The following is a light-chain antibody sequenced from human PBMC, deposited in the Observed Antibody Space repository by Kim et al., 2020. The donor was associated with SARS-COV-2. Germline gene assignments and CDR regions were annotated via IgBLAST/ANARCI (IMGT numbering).Light chain of an antibody. J-gene: IGKJ3*01. CDR2: GAS. CDR1: QSVTSSY. CDR3: QQYGNSPIFT. V-gene: IGKV3-20*01. Sequence: EIVLTQSPGTLSLSPGERATLSCRASQSVTSSYLAWYQHKPGQAPRLLIYGASSRATGIPDRFSGSGSGTDFTLTISRLEPEDFAVYYCQQYGNSPIFTFGPGTKVDIK.